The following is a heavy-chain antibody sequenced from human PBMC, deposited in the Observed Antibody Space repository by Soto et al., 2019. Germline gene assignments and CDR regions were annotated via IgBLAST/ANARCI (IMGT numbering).Heavy chain of an antibody. V-gene: IGHV6-1*01. CDR1: GDSVSSNSAA. CDR3: ARTEFLLVLGYYPNVMDF. CDR2: TYYRSKWYN. Sequence: PSQTLSLTCAISGDSVSSNSAAWNWIRQSPSRGLEWLGRTYYRSKWYNDYAVSVKSRITINPDTSKNQFSLQLNSVTPEDTAVYYCARTEFLLVLGYYPNVMDFWGQGSSVTVSS. J-gene: IGHJ6*02. D-gene: IGHD6-13*01.